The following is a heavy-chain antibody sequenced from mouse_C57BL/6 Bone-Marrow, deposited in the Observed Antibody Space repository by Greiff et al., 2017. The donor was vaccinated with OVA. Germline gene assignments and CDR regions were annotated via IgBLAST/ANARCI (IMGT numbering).Heavy chain of an antibody. CDR1: GFNIKDDY. CDR2: IDPENGDT. Sequence: EVQLQQSGAELVRPGASVKLSCTASGFNIKDDYMHWVKQRPEQGLEWIGWIDPENGDTEYASKFQGKATITADTSSNTAYLQLSSLTSDDTAVYYCTTGGYYFDYWGQGTTLTVSS. V-gene: IGHV14-4*01. J-gene: IGHJ2*01. CDR3: TTGGYYFDY.